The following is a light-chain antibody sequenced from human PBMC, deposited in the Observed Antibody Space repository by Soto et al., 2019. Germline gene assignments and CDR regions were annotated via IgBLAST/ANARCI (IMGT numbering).Light chain of an antibody. J-gene: IGKJ4*01. CDR1: QSVSYTF. CDR3: QQYGTSPLT. Sequence: EIVLTQSPGTLSLSPGERATLSCRASQSVSYTFLAWYHQKPGQAPRLLIHDAFRRATGIPDRFSGSGSGTDFSLTISTLEPEDSAVYYCQQYGTSPLTFGGGTKVEIK. V-gene: IGKV3-20*01. CDR2: DAF.